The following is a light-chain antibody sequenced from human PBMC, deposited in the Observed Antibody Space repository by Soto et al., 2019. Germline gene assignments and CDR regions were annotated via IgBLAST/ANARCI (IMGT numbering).Light chain of an antibody. CDR2: DVS. V-gene: IGKV3D-15*01. J-gene: IGKJ1*01. Sequence: EIVLTQSPATLSLSPGERATLSCWASQSVSNSSAWYQQRPGQSPRLLIYDVSTRATGIPARFGGSGSGTDFTLTISSLQFEDFAVYYCQQYNNWPRTFGQGTKVDIK. CDR1: QSVSNS. CDR3: QQYNNWPRT.